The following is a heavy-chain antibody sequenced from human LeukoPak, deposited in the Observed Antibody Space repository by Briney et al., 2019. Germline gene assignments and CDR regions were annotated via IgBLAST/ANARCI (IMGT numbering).Heavy chain of an antibody. D-gene: IGHD4-11*01. CDR3: ARADYSNYGMETFDY. V-gene: IGHV3-7*01. CDR2: IKQDGSEK. Sequence: GGSLRLSCAASGFTFSSYWMSWVRQAPGKGPEWVANIKQDGSEKYYVDSVKGRFTISRDNAKNSLYLQMNSLRAEDTAVYYCARADYSNYGMETFDYWGQGTLVTVSS. CDR1: GFTFSSYW. J-gene: IGHJ4*02.